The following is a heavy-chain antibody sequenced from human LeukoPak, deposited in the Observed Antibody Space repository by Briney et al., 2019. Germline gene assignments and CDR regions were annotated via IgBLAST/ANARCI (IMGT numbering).Heavy chain of an antibody. CDR3: AKDQQWLVRGSLDY. D-gene: IGHD6-19*01. J-gene: IGHJ4*02. Sequence: GGSLRLSCAASGFVFSNYYMSWVRQAPGKGLEWVSAISGSGGSTYYADSVKGRFTISRDNSKNTLYLQMNSLRAEDTAVYYCAKDQQWLVRGSLDYWGQGILVTVSS. CDR1: GFVFSNYY. CDR2: ISGSGGST. V-gene: IGHV3-23*01.